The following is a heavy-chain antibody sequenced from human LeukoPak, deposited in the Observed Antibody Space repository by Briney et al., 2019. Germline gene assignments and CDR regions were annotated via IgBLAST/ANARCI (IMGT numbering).Heavy chain of an antibody. CDR2: ISAYNGNT. J-gene: IGHJ3*02. V-gene: IGHV1-18*01. D-gene: IGHD2-2*01. CDR3: ARAGGNIVVVPAASGDI. CDR1: GYTFTSYG. Sequence: ASVKVSCKASGYTFTSYGISWVRQAPGQGLEWMGWISAYNGNTNYTQKLQGRVTMTTDKSTSTAYMELRSLRSDDTAVYYCARAGGNIVVVPAASGDIWGQGTMVTVSS.